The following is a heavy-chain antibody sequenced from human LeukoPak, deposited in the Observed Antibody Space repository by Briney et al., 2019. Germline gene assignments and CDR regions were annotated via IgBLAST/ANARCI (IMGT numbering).Heavy chain of an antibody. V-gene: IGHV4-61*08. D-gene: IGHD2-21*01. J-gene: IGHJ4*02. CDR2: SGSP. Sequence: PSETLSLTCSVSGDSFSSAGYHWSWIRQAPGKGLEWIGHSGSPSYNPSLKSRDMISIDTSKNQFSLKVSTVTAADTAVYYCTTYYVGEGGRGHWGPGTLVTVSS. CDR1: GDSFSSAGYH. CDR3: TTYYVGEGGRGH.